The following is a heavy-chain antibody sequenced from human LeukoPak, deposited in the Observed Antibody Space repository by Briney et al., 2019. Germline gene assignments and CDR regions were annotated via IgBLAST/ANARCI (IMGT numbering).Heavy chain of an antibody. J-gene: IGHJ4*02. CDR3: TREYSSAPNF. CDR1: GGSISSDTYH. Sequence: SETLSLTCTVSGGSISSDTYHWGWVRQPPGKGLEWIGSIYYSGTTYYNPSLKSRVSISVDTSKNQFSLRLTSVTAADTAVYYCTREYSSAPNFWGQGTLVTISS. V-gene: IGHV4-39*02. D-gene: IGHD6-19*01. CDR2: IYYSGTT.